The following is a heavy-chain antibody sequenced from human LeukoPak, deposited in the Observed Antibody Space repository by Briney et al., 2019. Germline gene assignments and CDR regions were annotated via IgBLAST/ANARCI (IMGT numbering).Heavy chain of an antibody. J-gene: IGHJ4*02. CDR1: GFTLRRYA. D-gene: IGHD3-16*01. CDR3: ARDLRAVNSLGYHFDY. CDR2: MSYDGTSE. Sequence: GGSLRLSCAASGFTLRRYAMHWVRQAPGKGLEWVAMMSYDGTSEYYADSVRGRFTISRDNSDNTVDLQMNSLRDEDTAVYYCARDLRAVNSLGYHFDYWGQGTLVTVSS. V-gene: IGHV3-30*03.